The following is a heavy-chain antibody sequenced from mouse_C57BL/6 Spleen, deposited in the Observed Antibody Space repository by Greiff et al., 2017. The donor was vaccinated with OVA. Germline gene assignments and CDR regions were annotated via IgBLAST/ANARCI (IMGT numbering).Heavy chain of an antibody. Sequence: QVQLQQSGAELVKPRASVKMSCKASGYTFTSYWITWVKQRPGQGLEWIGDIYPGSGSTNYNEKFKSKATLTVDTSSSTAYMQLSSLTSEDAAVYDCARDYYGSSRWGQGTTLTVSS. V-gene: IGHV1-55*01. CDR1: GYTFTSYW. CDR2: IYPGSGST. CDR3: ARDYYGSSR. D-gene: IGHD1-1*01. J-gene: IGHJ2*01.